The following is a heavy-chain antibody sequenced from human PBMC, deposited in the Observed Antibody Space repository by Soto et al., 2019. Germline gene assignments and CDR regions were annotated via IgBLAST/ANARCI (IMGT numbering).Heavy chain of an antibody. V-gene: IGHV4-4*07. CDR3: ARMEITYYYDSSGPGAFDS. CDR1: GGSISSYY. CDR2: IYTSGST. Sequence: PSETLSLTCTVSGGSISSYYWSWIRQPAGKGLEWIGRIYTSGSTNYNPSLKSRVTMSVDTSKNQFSLKLSSVTAADTAVYYCARMEITYYYDSSGPGAFDSWGQGTMVTVSS. J-gene: IGHJ3*02. D-gene: IGHD3-22*01.